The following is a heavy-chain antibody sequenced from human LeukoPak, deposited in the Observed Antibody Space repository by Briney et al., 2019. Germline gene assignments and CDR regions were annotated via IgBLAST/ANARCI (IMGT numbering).Heavy chain of an antibody. Sequence: PSETLSLTCTVSGGSISSDYWSWIRQPAGKGLEWIGRIYTSGSTNYNPSLKSRVTMSVDTSKNKFSLKLNSLTAADTAVYYCARVPISTTARGYFDYWGQGTLVTVSS. CDR1: GGSISSDY. CDR2: IYTSGST. D-gene: IGHD4-17*01. CDR3: ARVPISTTARGYFDY. J-gene: IGHJ4*02. V-gene: IGHV4-4*07.